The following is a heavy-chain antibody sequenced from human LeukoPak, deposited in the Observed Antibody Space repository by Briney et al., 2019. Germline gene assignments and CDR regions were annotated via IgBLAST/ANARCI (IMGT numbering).Heavy chain of an antibody. CDR2: ISGSGGST. V-gene: IGHV3-23*01. J-gene: IGHJ6*02. CDR1: GFTFSNYA. CDR3: AKTYYYDSSGYYGYYYYGMDV. Sequence: GGSLRLSCAASGFTFSNYAMSWVRQAPGKGLEWVSAISGSGGSTYYADSVKGRFTISRDNSKNTLYLQMNSLRAEDTAVYYCAKTYYYDSSGYYGYYYYGMDVWGQGTTVTVSS. D-gene: IGHD3-22*01.